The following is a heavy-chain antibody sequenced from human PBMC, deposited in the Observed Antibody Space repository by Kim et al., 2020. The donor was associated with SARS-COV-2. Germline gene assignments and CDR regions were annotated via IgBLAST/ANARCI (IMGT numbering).Heavy chain of an antibody. J-gene: IGHJ6*02. CDR3: TRATITGSTSDYYYYGMDV. V-gene: IGHV6-1*01. D-gene: IGHD3-10*01. CDR2: TYYRSKWSN. CDR1: GDSVSSNSAA. Sequence: SQTLSLTCAISGDSVSSNSAAWNWIRQSPSRGLEWLGRTYYRSKWSNDYAVSVESRISINPDTSKNQFSLQLNSVTPEDSAIYYCTRATITGSTSDYYYYGMDVCGQGTTVTVSS.